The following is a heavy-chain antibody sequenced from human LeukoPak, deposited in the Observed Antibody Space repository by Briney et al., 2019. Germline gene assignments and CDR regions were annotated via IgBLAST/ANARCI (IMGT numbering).Heavy chain of an antibody. Sequence: SETLSLTCTVSGGSISSYYWSWIRQPPGKGLEWIGYIYYSGSTNYNPSLKSRVTISVDTSKNQFSLKLNSVTAADTAVYYCAREKVALVGAKGYYYYGMDVWGQGTTVTVSS. CDR1: GGSISSYY. D-gene: IGHD1-26*01. CDR2: IYYSGST. V-gene: IGHV4-59*01. CDR3: AREKVALVGAKGYYYYGMDV. J-gene: IGHJ6*02.